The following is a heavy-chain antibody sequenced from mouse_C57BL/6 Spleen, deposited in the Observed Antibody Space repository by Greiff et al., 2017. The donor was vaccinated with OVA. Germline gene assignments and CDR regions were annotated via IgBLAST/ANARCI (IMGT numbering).Heavy chain of an antibody. D-gene: IGHD3-2*02. CDR2: IDPSDSET. CDR3: ARKAQATNAMDY. V-gene: IGHV1-52*01. CDR1: GYTFTSYW. Sequence: QVQLQQPGAELVRPGSSVKLSCKASGYTFTSYWMHWVKQRPIQGLEWIGNIDPSDSETHYNQKFKDKATLTVDKSSSTAYMQLSSLTSEDSAVYYCARKAQATNAMDYWGQGPSVTVSS. J-gene: IGHJ4*01.